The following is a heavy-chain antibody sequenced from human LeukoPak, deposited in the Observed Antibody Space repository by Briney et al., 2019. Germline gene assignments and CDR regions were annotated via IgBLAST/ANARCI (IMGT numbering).Heavy chain of an antibody. J-gene: IGHJ4*02. Sequence: GGSLRLSCAASGFTFSSYAMHWVRQAPGKGLEWVAVISYDGSNKYYADSVKGRFTFSRDNSKNTLYLQMNSLRAEDTAVYYCARTAQRFGELLPDYWGQGTLVTVSS. V-gene: IGHV3-30-3*01. CDR1: GFTFSSYA. CDR3: ARTAQRFGELLPDY. CDR2: ISYDGSNK. D-gene: IGHD3-10*01.